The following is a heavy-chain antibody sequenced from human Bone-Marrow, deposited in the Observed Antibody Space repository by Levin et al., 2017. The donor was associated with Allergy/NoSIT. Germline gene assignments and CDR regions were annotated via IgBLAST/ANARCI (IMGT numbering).Heavy chain of an antibody. CDR1: GFSFDSYG. CDR3: AREVGYCTGGSCYPDY. V-gene: IGHV3-30*03. CDR2: ISFDGSKK. Sequence: GGSLRLSCTASGFSFDSYGMHWVRQAPGKGLEWVAAISFDGSKKYYSDSVKGRFTTSRDNFKNTLYLQMNSLRPEDTALYYCAREVGYCTGGSCYPDYWGQGTLVTVSS. D-gene: IGHD2-15*01. J-gene: IGHJ4*02.